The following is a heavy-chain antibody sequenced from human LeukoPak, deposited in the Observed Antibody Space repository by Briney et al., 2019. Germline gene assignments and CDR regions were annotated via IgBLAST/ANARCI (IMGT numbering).Heavy chain of an antibody. V-gene: IGHV3-21*01. D-gene: IGHD6-13*01. CDR3: ARVRWYSSSYIDY. CDR1: GFTFSSYS. Sequence: GGSLRLSCAASGFTFSSYSMNWVRQAPGKGLEWVSSISSSSSYIYYADSVKGRFTISRENAKNSLYLQMNSLRAEDTAVYYCARVRWYSSSYIDYWGQGTLVTVSS. CDR2: ISSSSSYI. J-gene: IGHJ4*02.